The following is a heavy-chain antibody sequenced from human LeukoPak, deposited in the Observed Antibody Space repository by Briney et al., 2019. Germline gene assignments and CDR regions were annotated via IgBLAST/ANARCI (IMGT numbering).Heavy chain of an antibody. D-gene: IGHD5-24*01. V-gene: IGHV4-34*01. Sequence: SETLSLTCGVYGGSFSGCYWGWIRQPPGKGLEWIGSIYYSGSTYYNPSLKSRVTISVDTSKNQFSLKLSSVTAADTAVYYCARGGPRDGYNQGWFDPWGQGTLVTVSS. CDR1: GGSFSGCY. J-gene: IGHJ5*02. CDR2: IYYSGST. CDR3: ARGGPRDGYNQGWFDP.